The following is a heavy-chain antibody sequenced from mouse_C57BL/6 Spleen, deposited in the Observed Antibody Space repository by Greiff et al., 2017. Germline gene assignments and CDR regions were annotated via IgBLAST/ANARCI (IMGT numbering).Heavy chain of an antibody. Sequence: VHVKQSGAELVRPGASVQLSCTASGFNIKDDYMHWVKQRPEQGLEWVGWIDPENGDTEYASKFQGKATITADTSSNTAYLQLSSLTSEDTAVYYCTTGYYGSSFYWYFDVWGTGTTVTVAS. CDR2: IDPENGDT. V-gene: IGHV14-4*01. CDR3: TTGYYGSSFYWYFDV. J-gene: IGHJ1*03. CDR1: GFNIKDDY. D-gene: IGHD1-1*01.